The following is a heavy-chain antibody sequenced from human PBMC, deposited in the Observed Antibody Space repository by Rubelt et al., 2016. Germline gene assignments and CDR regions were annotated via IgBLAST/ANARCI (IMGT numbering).Heavy chain of an antibody. CDR3: ARDGVQLWSKYYFDY. CDR2: ISGSGGST. CDR1: GFTFSSYA. Sequence: EVQLVESGGVVVQPGGSLRLSCAASGFTFSSYAMSWVRQAPGKGLEWVSAISGSGGSTYYADAVKGRFTISRDNSKNTLYLQMNSLRAEDTAVYYCARDGVQLWSKYYFDYWGQGTLVTVSS. D-gene: IGHD5-18*01. V-gene: IGHV3-23*04. J-gene: IGHJ4*02.